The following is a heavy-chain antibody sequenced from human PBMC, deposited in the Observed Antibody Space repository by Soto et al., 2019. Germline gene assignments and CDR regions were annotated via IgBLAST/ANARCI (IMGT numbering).Heavy chain of an antibody. J-gene: IGHJ5*02. CDR3: ARLAAYDFWRGGNWFDP. Sequence: QLQLQESGPGLVKPSETLSLTCTVSGGSISNNNYYWGWVRQPPGKGLEWIGSIYYSESTYYNPSLKSRVTISADTSNNQCSLMVTSVTVADTAVYYCARLAAYDFWRGGNWFDPWGEGILVTVSS. CDR1: GGSISNNNYY. V-gene: IGHV4-39*01. CDR2: IYYSEST. D-gene: IGHD3-3*01.